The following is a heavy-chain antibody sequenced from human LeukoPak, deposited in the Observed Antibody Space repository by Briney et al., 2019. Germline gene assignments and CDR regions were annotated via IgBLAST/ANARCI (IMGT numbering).Heavy chain of an antibody. Sequence: SETLSLTCAVYGGSFSGYYWSWIRQPPGKGLEWIGEINHSGSTNYNPSLKSRVTISVDTSKNQFSLKLSSVTAADTAVYYCARLDPQPGIWFGELGNFVYWGQGTLVTVSS. V-gene: IGHV4-34*01. CDR3: ARLDPQPGIWFGELGNFVY. CDR1: GGSFSGYY. D-gene: IGHD3-10*01. CDR2: INHSGST. J-gene: IGHJ4*02.